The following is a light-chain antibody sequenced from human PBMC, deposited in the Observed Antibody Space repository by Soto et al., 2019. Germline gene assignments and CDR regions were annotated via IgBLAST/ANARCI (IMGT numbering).Light chain of an antibody. J-gene: IGKJ4*01. CDR2: DAS. V-gene: IGKV3-11*01. CDR3: QQRSNWPLT. CDR1: QSVSSY. Sequence: EIVLTQSPATLSLSPEERATLSCRASQSVSSYLAWYQQEPGQAPRLLIYDASNRATGIPGRFSGSGSGTDFTLTISSLEPEDFEVYYCQQRSNWPLTFGGGTKV.